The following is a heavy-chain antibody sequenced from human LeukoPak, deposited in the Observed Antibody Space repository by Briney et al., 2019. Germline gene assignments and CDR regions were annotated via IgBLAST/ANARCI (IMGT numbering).Heavy chain of an antibody. CDR2: IYYSGST. CDR3: ARVENWFDP. Sequence: SETLSLTCTVSGGSISSSSYYWGWIRQPPGKGLEWIGSIYYSGSTYYNPSLKSRVTISVDTSKNQFSLKLRSVTAADTAVYYCARVENWFDPWGQGTLVTVSS. CDR1: GGSISSSSYY. V-gene: IGHV4-39*07. D-gene: IGHD1-1*01. J-gene: IGHJ5*02.